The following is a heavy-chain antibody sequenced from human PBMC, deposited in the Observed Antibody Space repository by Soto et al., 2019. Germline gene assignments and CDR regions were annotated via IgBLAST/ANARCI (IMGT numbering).Heavy chain of an antibody. D-gene: IGHD1-7*01. Sequence: PVDSLKISCKRSGYSFTSYSIFSVRQMPGKGLEWMGIIYPGDSDTRYSPSFQGQVTISADKSISTAYMQWSRLKASETAMYYCARQGRDKWNYLTQNWLEPWGQPSLVSV. CDR1: GYSFTSYS. CDR2: IYPGDSDT. CDR3: ARQGRDKWNYLTQNWLEP. J-gene: IGHJ5*02. V-gene: IGHV5-51*01.